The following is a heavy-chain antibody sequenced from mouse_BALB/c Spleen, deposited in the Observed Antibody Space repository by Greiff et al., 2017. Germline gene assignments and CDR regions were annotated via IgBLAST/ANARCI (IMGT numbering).Heavy chain of an antibody. CDR3: ARSGKDAMDY. CDR1: GFTFSSFG. D-gene: IGHD2-1*01. J-gene: IGHJ4*01. Sequence: DVMLVESGGGLVQPGGSRKLSCAASGFTFSSFGMHWVRQAPEKGLEWVAYISSGSSTIYYADTVKGRFTISRDNPKNTLFLQMTSLRSEDTAMYYCARSGKDAMDYWGQGTSVTVSS. V-gene: IGHV5-17*02. CDR2: ISSGSSTI.